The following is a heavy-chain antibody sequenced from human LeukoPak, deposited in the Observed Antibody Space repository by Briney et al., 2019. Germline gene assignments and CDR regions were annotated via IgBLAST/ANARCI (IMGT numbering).Heavy chain of an antibody. Sequence: SETLSLTCTVSGGSISSYYWSWIRQPPGKGLEWIEYIYYSGSTNYNPSLKSRVTISVDTSKNQFSLKLSSVTAADTAVYYCARDATYGDYPENWFDPWGQGTLATVSS. CDR3: ARDATYGDYPENWFDP. CDR1: GGSISSYY. J-gene: IGHJ5*02. CDR2: IYYSGST. D-gene: IGHD4-17*01. V-gene: IGHV4-59*01.